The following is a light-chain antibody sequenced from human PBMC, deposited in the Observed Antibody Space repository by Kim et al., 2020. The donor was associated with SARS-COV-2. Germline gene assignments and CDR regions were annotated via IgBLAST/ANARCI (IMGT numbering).Light chain of an antibody. Sequence: LSPGERAALACRASQSVSSTYLAWYQQKPGQAPRLLIYGASSRATGIPDRFSGSGSGTDFTLTISRLEPEDFAVYYCQQYGSSLYTFGQGTKLEI. V-gene: IGKV3-20*01. J-gene: IGKJ2*01. CDR2: GAS. CDR1: QSVSSTY. CDR3: QQYGSSLYT.